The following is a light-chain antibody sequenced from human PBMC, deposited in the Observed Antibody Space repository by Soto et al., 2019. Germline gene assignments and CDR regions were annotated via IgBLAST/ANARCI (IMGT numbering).Light chain of an antibody. CDR2: EVS. Sequence: QSVLTQPASVSGSPGQSITISCTGTSSDVGAYNRVSWYQQHSGKAPKLMIYEVSNRPSGVSNRFSGSKSGNTASLTISGLQAEDEADYYCLSYTTSSSYVFGTGTKLTVL. CDR3: LSYTTSSSYV. CDR1: SSDVGAYNR. J-gene: IGLJ1*01. V-gene: IGLV2-14*01.